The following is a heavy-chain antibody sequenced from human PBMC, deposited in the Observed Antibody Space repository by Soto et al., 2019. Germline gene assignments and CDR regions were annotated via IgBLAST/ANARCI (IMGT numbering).Heavy chain of an antibody. D-gene: IGHD1-26*01. V-gene: IGHV4-31*03. Sequence: QVQLQESGPGLVKPSQTLSLTCTVSGGSISSGGYYWSWIRQHPGKGLEWIGYIYYSGSTYYNPSLKSRVTVSVDPSKHPSPLKLSSVTAADTAVYYCARARYRGSYSSYYFDYWGQGTLVTVSS. J-gene: IGHJ4*02. CDR1: GGSISSGGYY. CDR3: ARARYRGSYSSYYFDY. CDR2: IYYSGST.